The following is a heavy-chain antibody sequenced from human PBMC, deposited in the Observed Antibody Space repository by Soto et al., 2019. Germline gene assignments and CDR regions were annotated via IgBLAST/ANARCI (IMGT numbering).Heavy chain of an antibody. Sequence: PSQTLSLTCAISGDSVSTYNAAWNWIRQSPSRGLEWLGRTYYRSQWWNDYAVSVKSRIIINADTSRNQFSLQVNSVTPEDTAIYYCTTEALYSSTYYGGGWFDPWGQGTLVTVSS. V-gene: IGHV6-1*01. CDR1: GDSVSTYNAA. D-gene: IGHD6-19*01. CDR3: TTEALYSSTYYGGGWFDP. J-gene: IGHJ5*02. CDR2: TYYRSQWWN.